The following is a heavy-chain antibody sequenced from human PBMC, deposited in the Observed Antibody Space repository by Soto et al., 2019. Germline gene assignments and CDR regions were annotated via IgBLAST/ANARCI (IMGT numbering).Heavy chain of an antibody. CDR1: GYSFTTYW. CDR3: ARALRGMTSGYYYYMDV. D-gene: IGHD3-3*01. V-gene: IGHV5-51*01. J-gene: IGHJ6*03. CDR2: IYPGDSDT. Sequence: GASLKISCKGSGYSFTTYWIAWVRQMPGKGLEWMGIIYPGDSDTRYSPSFQGQVTISADNSISTAYLQWSSLKASDTAMYYCARALRGMTSGYYYYMDVWAKGTTVTVSS.